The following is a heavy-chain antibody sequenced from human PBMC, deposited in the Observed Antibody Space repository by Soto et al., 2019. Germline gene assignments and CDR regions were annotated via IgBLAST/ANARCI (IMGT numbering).Heavy chain of an antibody. CDR3: ARLEGLATISYYFDF. V-gene: IGHV3-21*01. D-gene: IGHD3-9*01. Sequence: GGSLRLSCAASGFTFSSYSMNWVRQAPGKGLEWVSSISVSSSYIYYADSVKGRFTISRDNAKNSLYLQMNSLRAEDTAVYFCARLEGLATISYYFDFWGPGALVTVSS. CDR1: GFTFSSYS. J-gene: IGHJ4*02. CDR2: ISVSSSYI.